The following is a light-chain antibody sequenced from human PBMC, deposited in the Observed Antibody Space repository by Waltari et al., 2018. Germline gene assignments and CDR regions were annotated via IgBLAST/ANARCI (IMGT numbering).Light chain of an antibody. J-gene: IGKJ5*01. CDR2: DAD. CDR1: QSVSSH. CDR3: QQRSNWPPT. Sequence: EIVLTQSPATLSLSPGERATLSCRASQSVSSHLAWYQQKPGHAPRLHIYDADNRATGIPARFRCSGSGTDFSLNNRSLGPEDFAVYYCQQRSNWPPTFGQGTRLEIK. V-gene: IGKV3-11*01.